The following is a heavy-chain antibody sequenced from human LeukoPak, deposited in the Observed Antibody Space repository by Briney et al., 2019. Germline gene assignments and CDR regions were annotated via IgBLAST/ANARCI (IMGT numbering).Heavy chain of an antibody. CDR3: ARGPFVLPAAIAWFDP. J-gene: IGHJ5*02. CDR2: INTNSGGT. CDR1: VYTFTFYY. V-gene: IGHV1-2*02. Sequence: GASVTVSFTSSVYTFTFYYMHWVRQAPGQGLEWMGWINTNSGGTNYAQKFQGRVTMTRDTSISTAYMELSRLRSDDTAVYYCARGPFVLPAAIAWFDPWGQGTLVTVSS. D-gene: IGHD2-2*01.